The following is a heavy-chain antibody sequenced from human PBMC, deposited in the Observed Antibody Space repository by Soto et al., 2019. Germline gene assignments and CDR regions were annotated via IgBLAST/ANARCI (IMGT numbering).Heavy chain of an antibody. CDR2: ISYDGNNK. CDR3: ARGIISGHFDY. Sequence: QVQLVESGGGVVQPGRSLRLSCVASGFTFSNYPMHWVRQAPGKGLEWVALISYDGNNKYYAASVKGRFTISRDTSKNTLYLQMNSLRAEDTAVYYCARGIISGHFDYWGQGTLVTVSS. CDR1: GFTFSNYP. J-gene: IGHJ4*02. V-gene: IGHV3-30-3*01. D-gene: IGHD3-3*02.